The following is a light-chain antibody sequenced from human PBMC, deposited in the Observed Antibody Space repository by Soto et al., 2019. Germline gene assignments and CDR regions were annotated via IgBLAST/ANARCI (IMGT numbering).Light chain of an antibody. CDR1: TSNLGSNF. Sequence: SVLTQPPSASGPPGQRVTISCSGSTSNLGSNFVYWYQQVPGAAPKLLISRNDQRPSGVPDRFSGSKSGTSASLAISGLRSEDEADYHCAAWDDSLSGVVFGGGTKLTVL. CDR2: RND. CDR3: AAWDDSLSGVV. J-gene: IGLJ3*02. V-gene: IGLV1-47*01.